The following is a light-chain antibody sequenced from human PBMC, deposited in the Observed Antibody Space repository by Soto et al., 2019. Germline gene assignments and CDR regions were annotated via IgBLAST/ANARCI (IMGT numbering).Light chain of an antibody. Sequence: DIQMTQSPYSLSASVGHRVTTTSRASQTISSYLNWYQQKPGKAPNPLIYAASSLRSGVPSKFSGSGSGTDFTLTISSMQPKDAATYYCQQNYNTPSFGQGTRLEIK. J-gene: IGKJ5*01. CDR1: QTISSY. CDR3: QQNYNTPS. CDR2: AAS. V-gene: IGKV1-39*01.